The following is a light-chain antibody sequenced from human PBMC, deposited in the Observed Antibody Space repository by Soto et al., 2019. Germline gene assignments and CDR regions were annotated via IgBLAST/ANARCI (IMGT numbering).Light chain of an antibody. CDR3: CLYADIYTYL. CDR2: DVT. J-gene: IGLJ1*01. V-gene: IGLV2-11*01. Sequence: QSVLTQTRSVSGSPGQSVNISCTGTSLDVGGFDYVSWYQQHPGKAPTLIIYDVTQRPSGVPDRFSGFKSGNTASLTISGLDPGDEADYYCCLYADIYTYLFGTGTKVTVL. CDR1: SLDVGGFDY.